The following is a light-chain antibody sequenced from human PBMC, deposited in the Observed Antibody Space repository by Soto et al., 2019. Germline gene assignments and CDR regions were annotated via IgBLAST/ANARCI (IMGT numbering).Light chain of an antibody. Sequence: QSALTQPASVSGSLGQSITISCTGTSSDVGGYNYVSWYQQHPGKAPKLMIYAVSNRPSGVSNRFSGSKSGNTASLTISGLPAEDEADYYCSSYTSPSTVVFGTGTKLTVL. CDR3: SSYTSPSTVV. V-gene: IGLV2-14*01. CDR1: SSDVGGYNY. CDR2: AVS. J-gene: IGLJ1*01.